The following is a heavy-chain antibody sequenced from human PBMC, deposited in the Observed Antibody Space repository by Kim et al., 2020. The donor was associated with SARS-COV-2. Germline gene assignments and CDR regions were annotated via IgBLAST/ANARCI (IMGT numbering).Heavy chain of an antibody. V-gene: IGHV4-59*13. CDR3: ARAREGYSSSWYIDY. Sequence: SETLSLTCTVSGGSISSYYWSWIRQPPGKGLEWIGYIYYSGSTNYNPSRKSRVTISVDTSKNQFSLKLSSVTAADTAVYYCARAREGYSSSWYIDYWGQGTLVTVSS. D-gene: IGHD6-13*01. CDR1: GGSISSYY. CDR2: IYYSGST. J-gene: IGHJ4*02.